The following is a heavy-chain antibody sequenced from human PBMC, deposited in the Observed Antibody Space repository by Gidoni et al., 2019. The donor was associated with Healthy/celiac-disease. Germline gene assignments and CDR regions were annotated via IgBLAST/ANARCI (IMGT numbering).Heavy chain of an antibody. CDR3: ASMGYYSLFDY. Sequence: EVQLVETGGGLIQPGGSLSLSCAASGFTVSSNYMRWVRQAPGKGLEWVSVSYGGGSTYDADSVKGRFTISRDNSKNTMYLQMNSLRAEDTAVYYCASMGYYSLFDYWGQGTLVTVSS. CDR1: GFTVSSNY. CDR2: SYGGGST. D-gene: IGHD3-3*01. J-gene: IGHJ4*02. V-gene: IGHV3-53*02.